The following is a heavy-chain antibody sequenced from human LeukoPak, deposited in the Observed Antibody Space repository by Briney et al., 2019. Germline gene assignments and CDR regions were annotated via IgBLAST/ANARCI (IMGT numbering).Heavy chain of an antibody. Sequence: GGSLRLSCAASGFTFSSFGMNWVRQAPGKGLEWVSYISSSGNTIYYTDSVKGRFTISRDNAKNSLYLQMKSLRAEDTAVYYCARDSMGVSFFDYWGQGTLVTVSS. J-gene: IGHJ4*02. CDR2: ISSSGNTI. D-gene: IGHD2/OR15-2a*01. CDR1: GFTFSSFG. CDR3: ARDSMGVSFFDY. V-gene: IGHV3-48*03.